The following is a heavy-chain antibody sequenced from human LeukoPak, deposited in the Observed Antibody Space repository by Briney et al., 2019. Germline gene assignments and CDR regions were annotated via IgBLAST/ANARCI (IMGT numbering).Heavy chain of an antibody. CDR2: IYSGGFT. J-gene: IGHJ4*02. CDR1: GFTVSSNY. D-gene: IGHD1-1*01. Sequence: GGSLRLSCAASGFTVSSNYMSWVRQAPGKGLEWVSVIYSGGFTYYADPVKGRFTISRDNSKNTLYLQMNSLRAEDTAVYYCAKTGNPPTGGYWGQGTLVSVSS. V-gene: IGHV3-53*01. CDR3: AKTGNPPTGGY.